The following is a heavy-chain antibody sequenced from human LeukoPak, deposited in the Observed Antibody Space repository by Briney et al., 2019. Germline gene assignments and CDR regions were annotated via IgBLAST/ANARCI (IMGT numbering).Heavy chain of an antibody. V-gene: IGHV3-72*01. CDR3: ARSGVTNFDY. CDR1: GFTLSDHY. D-gene: IGHD2-21*02. J-gene: IGHJ4*02. CDR2: TRNKANSYTT. Sequence: GGSLRLSCAASGFTLSDHYMDWVRQAPGKGLEWVGRTRNKANSYTTEYAASVKGRFTISRDDSKNSLYLQMNSLKTEDTAVYYCARSGVTNFDYWGQGTLVTVSS.